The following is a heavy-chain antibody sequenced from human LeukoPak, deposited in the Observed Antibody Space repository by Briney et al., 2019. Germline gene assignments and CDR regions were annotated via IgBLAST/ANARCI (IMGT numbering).Heavy chain of an antibody. J-gene: IGHJ4*02. CDR3: AKGGVAATPRAPKLGYDY. D-gene: IGHD2-15*01. V-gene: IGHV3-9*01. CDR2: ISWNSGSI. Sequence: GGSLRLSCAASGFTFDDYAMHWVRQAPGKGLEWVSGISWNSGSIGYADSVKGRFTISRDNAKNSLYLQMNSLRAEDTALYYCAKGGVAATPRAPKLGYDYWGQGTLVTVSS. CDR1: GFTFDDYA.